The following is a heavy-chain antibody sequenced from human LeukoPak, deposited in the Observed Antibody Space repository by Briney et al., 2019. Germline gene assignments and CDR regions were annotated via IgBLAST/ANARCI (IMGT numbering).Heavy chain of an antibody. V-gene: IGHV3-30-3*01. J-gene: IGHJ3*02. CDR1: GFTFSSYA. CDR2: ISYDGSNK. CDR3: ARVGIQLWLAYAFDI. D-gene: IGHD5-18*01. Sequence: GGSLRLSCAASGFTFSSYAMHWVRQAPGKGLEWVAVISYDGSNKYYADSVKGRFTISRDNSKNTLYLQMNSLRAEDTAVYYCARVGIQLWLAYAFDIWGQGTMVTVSS.